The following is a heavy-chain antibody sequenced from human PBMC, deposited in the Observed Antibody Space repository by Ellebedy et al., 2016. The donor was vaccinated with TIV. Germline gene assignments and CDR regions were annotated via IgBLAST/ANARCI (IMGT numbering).Heavy chain of an antibody. CDR1: GFTFSSYW. D-gene: IGHD5-12*01. Sequence: GGSLRLSXAASGFTFSSYWMSWVRQAPGKGLEWVSFISTGSHYIYYADSMRGRFTISRDNAKNSLYLQMNSLRAEDTAVYYCAKGYSGYDYYFDYWGQGTLVTVSS. V-gene: IGHV3-21*01. CDR3: AKGYSGYDYYFDY. J-gene: IGHJ4*02. CDR2: ISTGSHYI.